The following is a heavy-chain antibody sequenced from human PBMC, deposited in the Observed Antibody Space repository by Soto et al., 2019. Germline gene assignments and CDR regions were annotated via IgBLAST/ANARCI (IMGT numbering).Heavy chain of an antibody. D-gene: IGHD4-17*01. J-gene: IGHJ4*02. CDR3: AHLTTGGFYFDY. CDR1: GFSLRNSGVG. CDR2: IYWDDDK. Sequence: QITLKESGPTLVKPTQTLTLTCTFSGFSLRNSGVGVGWIRQPPGKALEWLALIYWDDDKRYSPSLKSRLTIPKDTSKNQVVLTMTTMDPVDTATYYCAHLTTGGFYFDYWGQGTLVTVSS. V-gene: IGHV2-5*02.